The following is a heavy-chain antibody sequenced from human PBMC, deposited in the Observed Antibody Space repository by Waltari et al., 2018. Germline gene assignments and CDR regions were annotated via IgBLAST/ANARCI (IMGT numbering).Heavy chain of an antibody. D-gene: IGHD6-19*01. CDR2: IYYSGST. CDR3: ARRSAVAVPRYFDY. V-gene: IGHV4-39*01. J-gene: IGHJ4*02. CDR1: GGSISSSSYY. Sequence: QLQLQESGPGLVQPSETLSLTCTVSGGSISSSSYYWGWIRQPPGKGLEWIGSIYYSGSTYYNPSLKSRVTISVDTSKNQFSLKLSSVTAADTAVYYCARRSAVAVPRYFDYWGQGSLVTVSS.